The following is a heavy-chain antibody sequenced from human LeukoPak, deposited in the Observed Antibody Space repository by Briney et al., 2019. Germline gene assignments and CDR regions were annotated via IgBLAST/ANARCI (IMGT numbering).Heavy chain of an antibody. V-gene: IGHV4-34*01. D-gene: IGHD1-26*01. CDR3: ARGERSGSYYALPLDY. CDR2: INHSGST. J-gene: IGHJ4*02. CDR1: GGSFSGYY. Sequence: SETLTLTCAVDGGSFSGYYWSWIRQPPGKGLEWIGEINHSGSTNYNPSLKSRVTISVDTSKNQFSLKLSSVTAADTAVYYCARGERSGSYYALPLDYWGQGTLVTVSS.